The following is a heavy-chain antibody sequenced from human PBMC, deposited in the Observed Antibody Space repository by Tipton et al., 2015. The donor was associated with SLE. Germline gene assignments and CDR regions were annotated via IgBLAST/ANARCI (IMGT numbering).Heavy chain of an antibody. CDR2: IYYSGST. CDR1: DDSFSTLY. D-gene: IGHD1-26*01. Sequence: TLSLTCTVSDDSFSTLYWSWIRQPPGGGLEWIGYIYYSGSTNYNPSLKSRVTISVDTSKNQFSLNLSSVTAADTAIYYCARVGYSGTSPYYYYDMDVWGKGTTVTVSS. V-gene: IGHV4-59*01. J-gene: IGHJ6*03. CDR3: ARVGYSGTSPYYYYDMDV.